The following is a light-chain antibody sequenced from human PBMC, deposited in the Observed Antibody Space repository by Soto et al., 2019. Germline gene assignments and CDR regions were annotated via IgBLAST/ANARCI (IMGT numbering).Light chain of an antibody. CDR2: GAS. V-gene: IGKV3D-20*02. CDR1: QSVRSSY. CDR3: HQRSNWPPDT. Sequence: EIVLTQSPCTLSLSPGERATLSCRASQSVRSSYLTWYQQKPGQAPRLLIYGASTRATSIPARFSGSGSGTDFTLTISSLEPEDFAVYYCHQRSNWPPDTFGQGTRLEIK. J-gene: IGKJ5*01.